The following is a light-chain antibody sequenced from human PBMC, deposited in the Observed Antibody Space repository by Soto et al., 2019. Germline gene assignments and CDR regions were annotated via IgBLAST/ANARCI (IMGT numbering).Light chain of an antibody. CDR2: KVS. V-gene: IGKV2-30*01. J-gene: IGKJ2*01. Sequence: DVVMTQSPLSLPVTLGQPASISCRSSQSLVYSDGNTYLTWFQQRPGQSPRRLIYKVSNRDSGVPGRFSGSGSGTDFTLRISRVEAEDVGVYYCMQGIHWPPYTFGQGTKLEIK. CDR1: QSLVYSDGNTY. CDR3: MQGIHWPPYT.